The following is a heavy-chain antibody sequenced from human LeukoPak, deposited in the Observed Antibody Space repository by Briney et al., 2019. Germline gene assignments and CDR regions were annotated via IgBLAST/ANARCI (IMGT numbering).Heavy chain of an antibody. CDR2: ISGSGGST. Sequence: PGGSLRLSCAASGFTFSSYAMSWVRQAPGKGLEWVSAISGSGGSTYYADSVKGRSTISRDNSKNTLYLQMNSLRAEDTAVYYCAKKEAYDILTGNSRWGQGTLVTVSS. J-gene: IGHJ4*02. V-gene: IGHV3-23*01. CDR1: GFTFSSYA. D-gene: IGHD3-9*01. CDR3: AKKEAYDILTGNSR.